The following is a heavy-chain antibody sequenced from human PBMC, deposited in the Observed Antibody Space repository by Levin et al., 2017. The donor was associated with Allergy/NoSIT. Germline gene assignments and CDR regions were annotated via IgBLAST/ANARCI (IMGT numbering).Heavy chain of an antibody. CDR3: ARGTGGYGQIDT. Sequence: SSETLSLTCTLSGDSIGSGGFYWGWIRQRPGKGLEWIGNIYYSGSTYYSPSLMSRVSISIDRSENRFSLKLNSVSVADTAMYYCARGTGGYGQIDTWGQGTLVTVSA. J-gene: IGHJ5*02. V-gene: IGHV4-31*03. D-gene: IGHD6-25*01. CDR1: GDSIGSGGFY. CDR2: IYYSGST.